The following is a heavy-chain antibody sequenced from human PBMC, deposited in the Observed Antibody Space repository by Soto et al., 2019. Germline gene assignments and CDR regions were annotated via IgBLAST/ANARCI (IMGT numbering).Heavy chain of an antibody. Sequence: GGSLRLSCAASGLIFSDHYMDWVRQAPGKGLEWVSSISSSSSYIYYADSVKGRFTISRDNAKNSLYPQMNSLRAEDTAVYYCARDLLEYSSSSVDYWGQGTLVTVSS. CDR2: ISSSSSYI. J-gene: IGHJ4*02. CDR1: GLIFSDHY. D-gene: IGHD6-6*01. CDR3: ARDLLEYSSSSVDY. V-gene: IGHV3-21*01.